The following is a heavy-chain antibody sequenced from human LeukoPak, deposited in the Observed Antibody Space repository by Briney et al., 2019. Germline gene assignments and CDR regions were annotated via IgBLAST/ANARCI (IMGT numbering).Heavy chain of an antibody. D-gene: IGHD3-10*01. Sequence: ASVKVSCKASGYTFSDYYLHWVRQAPGQGLEWMGWINPNSGGTKSAQEFQGRVTMTRDTSISTAYMELSRLTSDDTAVYYCARGPMVRGVIPSRPPDYWGQGTLVTVSS. J-gene: IGHJ4*02. V-gene: IGHV1-2*02. CDR3: ARGPMVRGVIPSRPPDY. CDR2: INPNSGGT. CDR1: GYTFSDYY.